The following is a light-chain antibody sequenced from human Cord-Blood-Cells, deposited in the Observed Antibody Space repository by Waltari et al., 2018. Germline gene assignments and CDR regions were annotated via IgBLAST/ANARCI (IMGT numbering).Light chain of an antibody. CDR2: EAS. J-gene: IGLJ3*02. Sequence: PLTRPASVPGSPAPSLTLSRTRPTRDAGAYNTVSWYQQHPGKAPKLMIYEASNRPSGVSNRFSGSKSGNTASLTISGLQAEDEADYYCSSYTSSSTWVFGGGTKLTVL. CDR1: TRDAGAYNT. CDR3: SSYTSSSTWV. V-gene: IGLV2-14*01.